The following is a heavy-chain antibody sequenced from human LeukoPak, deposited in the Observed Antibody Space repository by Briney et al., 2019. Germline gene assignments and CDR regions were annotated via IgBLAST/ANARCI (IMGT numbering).Heavy chain of an antibody. CDR3: ARGSTYYDSSGQVPFDY. Sequence: GGSLRLSCAASGFTFSTYSMNWVRQAPGKGLEWVSYISSSSSTIYYADSVKGRFTISRDNAKNSLYLQMNSLRAEDTAVYYCARGSTYYDSSGQVPFDYWGRGTLVTVSS. D-gene: IGHD3-22*01. CDR1: GFTFSTYS. J-gene: IGHJ4*02. CDR2: ISSSSSTI. V-gene: IGHV3-48*01.